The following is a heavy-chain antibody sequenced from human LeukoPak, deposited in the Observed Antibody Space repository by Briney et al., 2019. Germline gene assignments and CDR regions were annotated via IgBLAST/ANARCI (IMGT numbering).Heavy chain of an antibody. CDR3: ARVQLWSLYYYYMDV. D-gene: IGHD5-18*01. J-gene: IGHJ6*03. Sequence: SETLSLTCTVSGGSISSYYWSWIRQPPGKGLEWIGYIYYSGSTNYNPSLKGRVTISVDTSKNQFSLKLSSVTAADTAVYYCARVQLWSLYYYYMDVWGKGTTVTVSS. CDR2: IYYSGST. CDR1: GGSISSYY. V-gene: IGHV4-59*01.